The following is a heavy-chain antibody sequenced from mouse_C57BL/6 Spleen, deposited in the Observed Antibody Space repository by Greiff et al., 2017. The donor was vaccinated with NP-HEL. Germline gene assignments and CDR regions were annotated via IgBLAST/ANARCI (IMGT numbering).Heavy chain of an antibody. J-gene: IGHJ4*01. CDR3: ASGHGSSYEGAMDY. CDR1: GYTFPSYW. Sequence: QVQLKQPGAELVRPGTSVKLSCQASGYTFPSYWMHWVKPRPGQGLEWIGVIEPSDSDMNDNQKFKGKATLTVDTSSSTAYMQLSSLTSEDSAVYYCASGHGSSYEGAMDYWGQGTSVTVSS. V-gene: IGHV1-59*01. D-gene: IGHD1-1*01. CDR2: IEPSDSDM.